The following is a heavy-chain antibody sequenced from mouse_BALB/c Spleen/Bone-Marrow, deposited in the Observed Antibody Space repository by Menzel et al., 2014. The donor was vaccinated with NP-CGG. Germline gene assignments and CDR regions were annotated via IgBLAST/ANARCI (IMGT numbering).Heavy chain of an antibody. CDR2: ISSGGSYT. CDR1: GFTFSSYA. V-gene: IGHV5-9-4*01. CDR3: AREGLRRRAAMDY. D-gene: IGHD2-4*01. Sequence: EVNVVESGGGLVKPGGSLKLSCAASGFTFSSYAMSWVRQSPEKRLEWVAEISSGGSYTYYPGTVTGRFTISRDNAKNTLYLEMSSLRSEDTAMYYCAREGLRRRAAMDYWGQGTSVTVSS. J-gene: IGHJ4*01.